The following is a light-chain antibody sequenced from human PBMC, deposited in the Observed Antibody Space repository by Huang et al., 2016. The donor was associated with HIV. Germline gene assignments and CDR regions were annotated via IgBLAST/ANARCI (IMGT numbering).Light chain of an antibody. J-gene: IGKJ4*01. CDR2: ATS. CDR1: QSVRDK. Sequence: EIVMTQSPDTLSVSPGERATLSCRASQSVRDKLAGYQQKPGQAPRLLLHATSTRAAGVPARFNGSGSGTEFTLTISSLQSEDCGVYYCQQYESWPPLTFGGGTKVEIK. CDR3: QQYESWPPLT. V-gene: IGKV3-15*01.